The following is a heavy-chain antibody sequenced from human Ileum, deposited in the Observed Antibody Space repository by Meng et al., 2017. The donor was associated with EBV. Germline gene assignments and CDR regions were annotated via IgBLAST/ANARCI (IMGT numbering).Heavy chain of an antibody. V-gene: IGHV7-4-1*01. CDR2: ININTGNP. CDR3: ARGNGWRFDY. Sequence: QLLHSGSELKKPGDSVKVSCQAAGYTFTSSSMNWVRHAPGQGLEWMGWININTGNPTYAQGFTGRFVFSLDTSVSTAYLQIDSLKADDTAVYYCARGNGWRFDYWGQGTLVTVSS. CDR1: GYTFTSSS. J-gene: IGHJ4*02. D-gene: IGHD6-19*01.